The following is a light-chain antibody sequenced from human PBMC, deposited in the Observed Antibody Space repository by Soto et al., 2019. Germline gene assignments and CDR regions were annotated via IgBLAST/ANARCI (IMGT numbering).Light chain of an antibody. CDR2: GNN. CDR1: SSNIGSNY. J-gene: IGLJ3*02. V-gene: IGLV1-47*01. CDR3: AVWDDSLSGVV. Sequence: QSVLTQPPSASGTPGQTVTISSSGSSSNIGSNYVFWYQHLPGTAPKLLIYGNNQRPSGVPDRFSGFRSGTSASLAISGLRPEDEADYYCAVWDDSLSGVVFGGGTQLTVL.